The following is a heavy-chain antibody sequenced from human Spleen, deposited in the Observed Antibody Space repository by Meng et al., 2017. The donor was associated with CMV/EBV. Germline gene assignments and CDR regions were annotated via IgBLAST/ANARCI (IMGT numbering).Heavy chain of an antibody. CDR1: GYTFTSYY. J-gene: IGHJ4*02. Sequence: ASVKVSCKASGYTFTSYYMHWVRQAPGQGLEWMGWINPNSGGTNYVQKFQGRVTMTRDTSVSTAYMELSWLRSDDTAVYYCARDPQVTGDLYFDYWGQGTLVTVSS. CDR2: INPNSGGT. D-gene: IGHD7-27*01. CDR3: ARDPQVTGDLYFDY. V-gene: IGHV1-2*02.